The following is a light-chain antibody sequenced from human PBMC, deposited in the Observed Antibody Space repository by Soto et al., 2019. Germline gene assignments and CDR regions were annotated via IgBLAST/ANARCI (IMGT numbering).Light chain of an antibody. CDR3: CSYSAGSTLVV. CDR1: SSDVAGYNF. J-gene: IGLJ2*01. Sequence: QSVLTQPASVSGSPGQSIVISCTGTSSDVAGYNFVSWYQQHPGKAPKLMIFDVSHRPSGVSNRFSGSKSGNTASLTISGLLAEDEADYYCCSYSAGSTLVVFGGGTKVTVL. V-gene: IGLV2-14*03. CDR2: DVS.